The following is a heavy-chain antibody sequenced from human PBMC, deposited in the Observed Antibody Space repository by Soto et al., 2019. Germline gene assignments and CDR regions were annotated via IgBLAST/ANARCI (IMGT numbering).Heavy chain of an antibody. V-gene: IGHV4-34*01. Sequence: PSETLSLTCAVYGGSFSGYYWSWIRQPPGKGLEWIGEINHSGSTNYNPSLKSRVTISVDTSKNQFSLKLSSVTAADTAVYYCARGFNDYGDYGYYYYYYMDVWGKGTTVTVSS. CDR1: GGSFSGYY. J-gene: IGHJ6*03. CDR2: INHSGST. D-gene: IGHD4-17*01. CDR3: ARGFNDYGDYGYYYYYYMDV.